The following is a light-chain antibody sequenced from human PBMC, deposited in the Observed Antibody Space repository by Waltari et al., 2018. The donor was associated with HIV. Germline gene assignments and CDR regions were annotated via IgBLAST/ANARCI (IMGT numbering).Light chain of an antibody. CDR3: SSFAGSNTVV. V-gene: IGLV2-8*01. J-gene: IGLJ2*01. CDR1: SDDIGWYNY. CDR2: EVN. Sequence: QSALTQPPSASGYLGQSVTISCSGTSDDIGWYNYVFWYQQYPAKAPKLLIYEVNKRPSGVPDRFSGSKSLNTASLTVSGLQAEDEAHYFCSSFAGSNTVVFGGGTKLTVL.